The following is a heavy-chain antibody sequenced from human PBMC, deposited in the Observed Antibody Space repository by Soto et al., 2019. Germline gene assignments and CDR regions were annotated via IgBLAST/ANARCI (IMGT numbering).Heavy chain of an antibody. CDR1: GFSLSTSGAA. CDR2: IYWDGDK. Sequence: QINLIESGPTLVKPTQTLTLTCTFSGFSLSTSGAAVGWVRQPPGRALEWLALIYWDGDKRYNASLGNRLIITKDTSMNQVVLTLTNVDPADTATYYCAHRATMTISGLIIDNGIWFDPWGQGTRVIVSS. J-gene: IGHJ5*02. CDR3: AHRATMTISGLIIDNGIWFDP. D-gene: IGHD3-22*01. V-gene: IGHV2-5*02.